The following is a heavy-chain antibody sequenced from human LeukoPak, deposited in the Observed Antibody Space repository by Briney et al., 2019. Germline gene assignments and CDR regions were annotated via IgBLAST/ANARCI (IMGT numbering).Heavy chain of an antibody. CDR1: GFTFSSYS. D-gene: IGHD2-15*01. CDR3: ARDRGGGHMDV. CDR2: ISGGSTYI. Sequence: PGGSLRLSCAASGFTFSSYSMNWVRQAPGKGLEWVSSISGGSTYIHYADSVKGRFTISRENAKNSLYLQMNSLRAGDTAVYYCARDRGGGHMDVWGKGTTVTISS. V-gene: IGHV3-21*01. J-gene: IGHJ6*03.